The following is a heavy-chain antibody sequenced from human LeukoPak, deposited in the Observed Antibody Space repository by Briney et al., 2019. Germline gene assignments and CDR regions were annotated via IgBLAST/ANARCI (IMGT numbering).Heavy chain of an antibody. J-gene: IGHJ4*02. CDR2: INPSGGTT. Sequence: ASVKVSCKASGYKFTDHFMHWVRQAPGQGLEWMGIINPSGGTTTYAQEFQGRVTMTRDTSTSTVYMELSSLTSEDTALYYCARANDYFQTNAYDYGVGDYWGQGTLVTVS. V-gene: IGHV1-46*01. CDR3: ARANDYFQTNAYDYGVGDY. CDR1: GYKFTDHF. D-gene: IGHD4-17*01.